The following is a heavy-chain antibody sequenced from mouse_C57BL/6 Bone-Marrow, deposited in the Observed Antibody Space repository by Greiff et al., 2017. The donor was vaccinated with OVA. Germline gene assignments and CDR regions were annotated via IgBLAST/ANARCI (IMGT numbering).Heavy chain of an antibody. Sequence: VQLQQSGAELVRPGASVKLSCTASGFNIKDDYMHWVKQRPEQGLEWIGWIDPENGDTEYASKFQGKATITADTSSNTAYLQLSSLTSEDTAVYSCTTREFITTVVAPGWGQGTTLTVSS. V-gene: IGHV14-4*01. CDR2: IDPENGDT. D-gene: IGHD1-1*01. CDR1: GFNIKDDY. J-gene: IGHJ2*01. CDR3: TTREFITTVVAPG.